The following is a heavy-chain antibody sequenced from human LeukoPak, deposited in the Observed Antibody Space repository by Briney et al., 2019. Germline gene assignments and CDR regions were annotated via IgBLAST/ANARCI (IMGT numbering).Heavy chain of an antibody. D-gene: IGHD2-2*01. V-gene: IGHV3-43D*03. CDR2: ISWDGGST. CDR1: GFTFDDYG. J-gene: IGHJ6*03. CDR3: AKSHQIRVYYMDV. Sequence: GGSLRLSCAASGFTFDDYGMSWVRHAPGKGLEWVSLISWDGGSTYYADSVKGRFTISRDNSKNSLYLQMNSLRAEDTALYYCAKSHQIRVYYMDVWGKGTTVTVSS.